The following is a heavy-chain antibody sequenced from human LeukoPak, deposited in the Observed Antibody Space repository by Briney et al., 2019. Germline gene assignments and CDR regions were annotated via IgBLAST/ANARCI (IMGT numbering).Heavy chain of an antibody. CDR1: GYTFINYG. D-gene: IGHD6-19*01. Sequence: ASVKVSCKASGYTFINYGITWVRQAPGQGLEWMGWISPYNGHTNYAQQFQGRVTMTTGTSTSTASMELRSLISDDTAVYYCARSGFSSGRYYFDSWGQGTLVTVSS. V-gene: IGHV1-18*01. CDR2: ISPYNGHT. J-gene: IGHJ4*02. CDR3: ARSGFSSGRYYFDS.